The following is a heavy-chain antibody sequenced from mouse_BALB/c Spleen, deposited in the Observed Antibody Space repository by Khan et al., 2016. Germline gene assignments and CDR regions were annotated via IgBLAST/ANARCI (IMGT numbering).Heavy chain of an antibody. D-gene: IGHD2-10*01. CDR1: GFDFSRYW. V-gene: IGHV4-1*02. CDR2: INSDSSTI. J-gene: IGHJ3*01. CDR3: ATEAYYAWLAY. Sequence: EVKLLESGGGLVQPGGSLKLSCAASGFDFSRYWMNWVRQAPGKGLEWIGEINSDSSTINYTPSLEDKFIISRDNAKNTLYLQMNKVRSEDTALYYCATEAYYAWLAYWGQGTLVTVSA.